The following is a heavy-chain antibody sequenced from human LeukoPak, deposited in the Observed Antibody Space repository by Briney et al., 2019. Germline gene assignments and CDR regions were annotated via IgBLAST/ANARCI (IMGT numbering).Heavy chain of an antibody. V-gene: IGHV1-69*06. CDR1: GGTFSSYA. CDR3: AKADTHDYVWGSYRLDY. CDR2: IIPIFGTA. J-gene: IGHJ4*02. D-gene: IGHD3-16*02. Sequence: SVKVSCKASGGTFSSYAISWVRQAPGQGLEWMGGIIPIFGTANYAQKFQGRVTITADKSTSTAYMELSSLRAEDTAVYYCAKADTHDYVWGSYRLDYWGQGTLVTVSS.